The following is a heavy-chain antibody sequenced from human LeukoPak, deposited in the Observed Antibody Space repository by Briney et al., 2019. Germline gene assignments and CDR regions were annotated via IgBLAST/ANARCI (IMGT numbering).Heavy chain of an antibody. CDR2: ISYDGSNK. V-gene: IGHV3-30*18. Sequence: GGSLRLFCAASGFTFSSYGMHWVRQAPGKGLEWVAVISYDGSNKYYADSVKGRFTISRDNSKNTLYLQMNSLRAEDTAVYYCAKATLGGPSYYYGMDVWGQGTTVTVSS. CDR1: GFTFSSYG. J-gene: IGHJ6*02. D-gene: IGHD4-23*01. CDR3: AKATLGGPSYYYGMDV.